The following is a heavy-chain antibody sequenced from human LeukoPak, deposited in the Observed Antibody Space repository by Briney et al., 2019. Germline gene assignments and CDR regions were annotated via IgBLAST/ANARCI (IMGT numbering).Heavy chain of an antibody. D-gene: IGHD2-15*01. CDR2: ISSSSSYI. J-gene: IGHJ3*02. CDR1: GFTFSSYS. V-gene: IGHV3-21*01. Sequence: GGSLRLSCAASGFTFSSYSMSWVRQAPGKGLEWVLSISSSSSYIYYADSVKGRFTISRDNAKNSLYLQMNSLRAEDTAVYYCARGQGPIVVVVAATDAFDIWGQGTMVTVSS. CDR3: ARGQGPIVVVVAATDAFDI.